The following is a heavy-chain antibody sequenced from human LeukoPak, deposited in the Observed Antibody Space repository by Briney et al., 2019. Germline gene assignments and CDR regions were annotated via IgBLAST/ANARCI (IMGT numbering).Heavy chain of an antibody. J-gene: IGHJ4*02. CDR3: AKDDLYCSSTSCYTYFDY. Sequence: GGSLRLSCAASGFTFSSYAMSWVRQAPGKGLEWVSVISGSGGSTYYADSVKGRFTISRDNSKNTLYLQMNSLRAEDTAVYYCAKDDLYCSSTSCYTYFDYWGQGTLVTVSS. CDR2: ISGSGGST. D-gene: IGHD2-2*02. CDR1: GFTFSSYA. V-gene: IGHV3-23*01.